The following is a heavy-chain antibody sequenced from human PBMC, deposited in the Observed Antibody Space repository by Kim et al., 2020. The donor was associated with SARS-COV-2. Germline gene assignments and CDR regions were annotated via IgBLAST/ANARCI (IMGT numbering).Heavy chain of an antibody. Sequence: ASVKVSCKASGYTFTGYYMHWVRQAPGQGLEWMGWINPNSGGTNYAQKFQGRVTMTRDTSISTAYMELSRLRSDDTAVYYCARGIVVVPAAPGGILLFTQNGMDVWGQGTTVTVSS. CDR2: INPNSGGT. CDR3: ARGIVVVPAAPGGILLFTQNGMDV. CDR1: GYTFTGYY. D-gene: IGHD2-2*01. V-gene: IGHV1-2*02. J-gene: IGHJ6*02.